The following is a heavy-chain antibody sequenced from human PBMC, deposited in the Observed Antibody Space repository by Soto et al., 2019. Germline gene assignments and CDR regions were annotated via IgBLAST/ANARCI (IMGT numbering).Heavy chain of an antibody. J-gene: IGHJ4*02. Sequence: QVQLVESGGGVVQPGRSLRLSCAASGFTFSSYGMHWVRQAPGKGLEWVAVISYDGSNKYYADSVKGRFTISRDNSKNTLYLQMNSLSAEDTAVYYCAKYCGGDCYVDYWGQGTLVTVSS. D-gene: IGHD2-21*02. CDR3: AKYCGGDCYVDY. CDR2: ISYDGSNK. CDR1: GFTFSSYG. V-gene: IGHV3-30*18.